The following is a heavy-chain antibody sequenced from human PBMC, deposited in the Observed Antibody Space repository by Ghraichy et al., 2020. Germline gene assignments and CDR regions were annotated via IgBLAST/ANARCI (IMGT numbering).Heavy chain of an antibody. Sequence: GGSLRLSCTASGFTLNNYWMSWVRQAPGKGLEWVANINQDGNSTNYVDSVKGRFTISKDNAKNSVYLQMNSLTADDTAVYYCARSRWPEYYWGQGTLVTVSS. CDR2: INQDGNST. CDR3: ARSRWPEYY. V-gene: IGHV3-7*03. D-gene: IGHD6-19*01. CDR1: GFTLNNYW. J-gene: IGHJ4*02.